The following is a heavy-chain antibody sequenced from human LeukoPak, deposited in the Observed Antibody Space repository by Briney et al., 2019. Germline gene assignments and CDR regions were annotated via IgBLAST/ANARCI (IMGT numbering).Heavy chain of an antibody. D-gene: IGHD4-11*01. Sequence: PGGSLRLSCGASGFTLSSYWMTWVRQAPGKGLEWVAVISYDGSNKYYADSVKGRFTISRDNSKNTLYLQMNSLRAEDTAVYYCARDDAPVDSNYDYNWFDPWGQGTLVTVSS. CDR2: ISYDGSNK. CDR3: ARDDAPVDSNYDYNWFDP. J-gene: IGHJ5*02. V-gene: IGHV3-30*01. CDR1: GFTLSSYW.